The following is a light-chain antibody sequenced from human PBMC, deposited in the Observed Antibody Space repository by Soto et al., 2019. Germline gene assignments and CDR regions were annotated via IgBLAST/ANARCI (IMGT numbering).Light chain of an antibody. Sequence: QSALTQPASVSGSPGQSISISCTGTSSDVGGYNYVSWYQQHPDKAPKLILYEVSNRPSGVSNRFSGSKSGNTASLTISGLQAEDEADYYCSSYTSSRTLVFGGGTKLTVL. V-gene: IGLV2-14*01. CDR2: EVS. CDR3: SSYTSSRTLV. CDR1: SSDVGGYNY. J-gene: IGLJ2*01.